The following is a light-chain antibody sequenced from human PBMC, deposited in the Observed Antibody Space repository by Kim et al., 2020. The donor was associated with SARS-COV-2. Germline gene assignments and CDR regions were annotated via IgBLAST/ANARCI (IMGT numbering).Light chain of an antibody. Sequence: SSELTQDTAVSVALGQTVRITCQGDSLRRYYASWYQQKPGQAPVLVIYGKNNRPSGIPDRFSGSSSGNTASLTITGAQAEDEADYYCNSRDSSGNHLWVF. V-gene: IGLV3-19*01. CDR3: NSRDSSGNHLWV. J-gene: IGLJ3*02. CDR2: GKN. CDR1: SLRRYY.